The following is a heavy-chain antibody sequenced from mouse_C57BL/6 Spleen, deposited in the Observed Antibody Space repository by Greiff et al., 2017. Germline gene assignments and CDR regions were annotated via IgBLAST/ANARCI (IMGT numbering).Heavy chain of an antibody. Sequence: VKLMESGPGLVQPSQSLSITCTVSGFSLTSYGVHWVRQSPGKGLEWLGVIWSGGSTDYNAAFISRLSISKDNSKSQVFFKMNSLQADDTAIYYCARFPIYDGYYDAMDYWGQGTSVTVSS. CDR2: IWSGGST. CDR1: GFSLTSYG. J-gene: IGHJ4*01. CDR3: ARFPIYDGYYDAMDY. D-gene: IGHD2-3*01. V-gene: IGHV2-2*01.